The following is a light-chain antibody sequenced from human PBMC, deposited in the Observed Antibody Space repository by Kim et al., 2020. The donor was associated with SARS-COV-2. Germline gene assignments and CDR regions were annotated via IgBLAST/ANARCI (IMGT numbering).Light chain of an antibody. CDR1: KLGDKY. J-gene: IGLJ1*01. CDR2: QGN. CDR3: QAWDSSTFYV. V-gene: IGLV3-1*01. Sequence: SPGQTASITCSGDKLGDKYACWYQQKPGQSPVLVIYQGNKRTSGIPGRFSGSNSGNTATLTISGAQAMDEADYYCQAWDSSTFYVFGTGTKVTVL.